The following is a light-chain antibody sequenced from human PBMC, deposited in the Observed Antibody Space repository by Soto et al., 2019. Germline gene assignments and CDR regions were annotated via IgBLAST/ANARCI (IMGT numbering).Light chain of an antibody. CDR1: QPISSW. V-gene: IGKV1-12*02. Sequence: DIPMTQSPSSVSASVGDRVTITCRASQPISSWLAWYQQKPGKAPELLIYVASKLQSGVTSRFSGSGSGTDFTLTISSLQPEDFATYYCQQANSFPWTFGQGTKVEIK. J-gene: IGKJ1*01. CDR2: VAS. CDR3: QQANSFPWT.